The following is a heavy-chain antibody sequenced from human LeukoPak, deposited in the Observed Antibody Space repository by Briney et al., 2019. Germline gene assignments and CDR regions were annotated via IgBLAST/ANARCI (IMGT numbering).Heavy chain of an antibody. V-gene: IGHV4-39*07. J-gene: IGHJ5*02. Sequence: SETLSLTCTVSGGSISSTIYYWGWIRQPPGKGLEWIGSIYYRGSTYYNPSLKSRVAISVDTSKNQFSLKLSSVTAADTAVYYCARDPRSGWGNWFDPWGQGTLVTVSS. D-gene: IGHD6-19*01. CDR2: IYYRGST. CDR3: ARDPRSGWGNWFDP. CDR1: GGSISSTIYY.